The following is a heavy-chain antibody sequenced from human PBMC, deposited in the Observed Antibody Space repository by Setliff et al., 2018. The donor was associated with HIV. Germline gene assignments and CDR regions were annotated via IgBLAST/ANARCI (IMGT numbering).Heavy chain of an antibody. V-gene: IGHV4-38-2*02. CDR3: ARHSPSDY. CDR1: SYSISSGYY. CDR2: IYYSGST. J-gene: IGHJ4*02. Sequence: PSETLSLTCTVSSYSISSGYYWGWIRQPPGKGREWIGRIYYSGSTYYNPSLKSRVTISVDTSKNQFSLKLSSVTAADTAVYYCARHSPSDYWGQGTLVTVSS.